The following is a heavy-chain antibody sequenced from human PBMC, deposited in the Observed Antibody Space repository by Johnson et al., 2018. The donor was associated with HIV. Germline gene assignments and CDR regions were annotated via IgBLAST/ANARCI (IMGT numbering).Heavy chain of an antibody. Sequence: QVQLVESGGGVVQPGGSLRLSCAASGFIFSSYGMHWVRQAPGKGLEWVAFIRYDGSNKYYADSVKGRFTISRDNSKNTLYLQMNSLRAEDTAVYYCAKGNYYDSSGYYGSTHAFDIWGQGTMVTLSS. CDR2: IRYDGSNK. CDR3: AKGNYYDSSGYYGSTHAFDI. D-gene: IGHD3-22*01. V-gene: IGHV3-30*02. J-gene: IGHJ3*02. CDR1: GFIFSSYG.